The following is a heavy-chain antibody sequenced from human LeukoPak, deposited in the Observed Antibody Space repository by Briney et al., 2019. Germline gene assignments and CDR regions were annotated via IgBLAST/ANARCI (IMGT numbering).Heavy chain of an antibody. D-gene: IGHD1-26*01. Sequence: SETLSLTCTVSGGSISVYHWSWIRQPPGKGLEWIGYLYDTGMTNYSPSLKSRVTISVDTSSNQISLKLTSVTAADTAIYFCAKEGMGSEATTADGAFDICGQGTTVTVSS. J-gene: IGHJ3*02. CDR3: AKEGMGSEATTADGAFDI. CDR1: GGSISVYH. CDR2: LYDTGMT. V-gene: IGHV4-4*08.